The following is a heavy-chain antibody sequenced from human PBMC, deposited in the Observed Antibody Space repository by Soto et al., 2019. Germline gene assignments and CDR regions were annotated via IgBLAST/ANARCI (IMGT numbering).Heavy chain of an antibody. CDR2: ISASGRTT. Sequence: EVQLLESGGGLVKPGGSLRLSCAASGFTFSSDAMSWVRQAPGKGLEWVPGISASGRTTYYADSVKGRFIISRDNSNNTLSLQMNRLRAEDTAIYYCAKGENDYYGSGTYFDYWGQGTLVPVSS. D-gene: IGHD3-10*01. J-gene: IGHJ4*02. CDR1: GFTFSSDA. CDR3: AKGENDYYGSGTYFDY. V-gene: IGHV3-23*01.